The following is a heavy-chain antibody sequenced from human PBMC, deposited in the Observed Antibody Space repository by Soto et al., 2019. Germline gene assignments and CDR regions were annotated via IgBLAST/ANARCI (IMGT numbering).Heavy chain of an antibody. V-gene: IGHV1-18*01. Sequence: QVQLVQSGAELKKPAASVKISCQTSGYDFTRYGLSWMRQAPGQGLEWMGWITPFNGNTNYAQKFRGKITMTTDTATNTGLVDGRSLSSGDTAVYYCVGDYSSLPEFWGQGTLVTVSS. D-gene: IGHD4-4*01. CDR3: VGDYSSLPEF. J-gene: IGHJ4*02. CDR1: GYDFTRYG. CDR2: ITPFNGNT.